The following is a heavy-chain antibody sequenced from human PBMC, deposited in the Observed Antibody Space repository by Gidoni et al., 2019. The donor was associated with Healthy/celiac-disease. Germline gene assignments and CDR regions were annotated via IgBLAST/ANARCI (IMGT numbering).Heavy chain of an antibody. CDR1: GGSISSSSYY. V-gene: IGHV4-39*01. D-gene: IGHD6-19*01. Sequence: QLQLQESGPGLVQPSETLSLTCTVPGGSISSSSYYWGWIRQPPGKGLAWLGSIYYSGSTYYNPSLKSRVTISVDTSKNQFSLKLSSVTAADTAVYYCARHVSGWKFDYWGQGTLVTVSS. CDR2: IYYSGST. J-gene: IGHJ4*02. CDR3: ARHVSGWKFDY.